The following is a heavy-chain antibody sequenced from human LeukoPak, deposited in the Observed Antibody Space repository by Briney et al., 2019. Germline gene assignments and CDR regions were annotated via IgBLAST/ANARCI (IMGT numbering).Heavy chain of an antibody. CDR3: ARYTNNWFDP. Sequence: SETLSLTCTVSGASPSSYYWTWVRQPPGKGLEWIGYISNTGSPNYSPSLKSRGAISVDTSKNQCSLKVTSVTAADTAVYYCARYTNNWFDPWGQGTLVTVSS. CDR2: ISNTGSP. J-gene: IGHJ5*02. D-gene: IGHD2-2*02. V-gene: IGHV4-59*01. CDR1: GASPSSYY.